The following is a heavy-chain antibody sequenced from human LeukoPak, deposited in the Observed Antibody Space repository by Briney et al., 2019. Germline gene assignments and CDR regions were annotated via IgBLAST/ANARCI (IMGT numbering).Heavy chain of an antibody. CDR3: ARLAGSGINWFDP. D-gene: IGHD3-10*01. V-gene: IGHV4-59*08. Sequence: SETLSLTCTVSGGSISSYYWSWIRQPPGKGLEWIGYIYYGGSTDYNPSLKSRVTISVDTSKNQFSLKLSSVTAADTAVYYCARLAGSGINWFDPWGQGTLVTVSS. CDR2: IYYGGST. J-gene: IGHJ5*02. CDR1: GGSISSYY.